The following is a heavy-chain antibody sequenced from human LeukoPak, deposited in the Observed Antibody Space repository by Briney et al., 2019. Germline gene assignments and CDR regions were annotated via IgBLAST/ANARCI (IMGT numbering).Heavy chain of an antibody. J-gene: IGHJ6*03. CDR1: GGTFSSYA. CDR3: ARGALPFRGVIKSYYYMDV. Sequence: ASVKVSCRASGGTFSSYAISWVRQAPGQGLEWMGGIIPIFGTANYAQKFRGRVRITTDESTSTAYMELSSLRSEDTAVYYCARGALPFRGVIKSYYYMDVWGKGTTVTVSS. D-gene: IGHD3-10*01. CDR2: IIPIFGTA. V-gene: IGHV1-69*05.